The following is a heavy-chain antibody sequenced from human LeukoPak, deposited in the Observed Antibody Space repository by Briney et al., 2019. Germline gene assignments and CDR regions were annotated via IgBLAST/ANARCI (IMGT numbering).Heavy chain of an antibody. CDR1: GFTFSSYW. D-gene: IGHD3-22*01. V-gene: IGHV3-7*01. CDR3: ARDMYYYDSSGYV. CDR2: IKQDGSEK. J-gene: IGHJ6*02. Sequence: GRSLRLSCAASGFTFSSYWMSWVRQAPGKGLEWVANIKQDGSEKYYVDSVKGRFTISRDNTKNSLYLQMNSLRAEDTAVYYCARDMYYYDSSGYVWGQGTTVTVSS.